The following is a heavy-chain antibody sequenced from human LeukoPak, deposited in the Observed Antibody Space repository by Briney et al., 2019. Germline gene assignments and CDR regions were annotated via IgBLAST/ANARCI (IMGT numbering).Heavy chain of an antibody. J-gene: IGHJ4*02. CDR1: GFTFSSYA. CDR2: ISYDGSNK. D-gene: IGHD6-13*01. CDR3: ARGSSSWFPHFDY. Sequence: GGSLRLSCAAAGFTFSSYAMHWVRQAPGKGLEWVAVISYDGSNKYYADSVKGRFTISRDNSKNTLYLQMNSLRAEDTAVYYCARGSSSWFPHFDYWGQGTLVTVSS. V-gene: IGHV3-30*04.